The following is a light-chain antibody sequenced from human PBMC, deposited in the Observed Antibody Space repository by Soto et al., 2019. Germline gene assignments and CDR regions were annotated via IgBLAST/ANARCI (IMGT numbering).Light chain of an antibody. V-gene: IGLV2-8*01. CDR2: EVT. Sequence: QSVLTQPPSASGSPGQSVTISCTGTSSDVGGYNYVSWYQQHPGKVPKLMIYEVTKRPSGVPDRFSGSKSGNTASLTVSGLQTEDEADYYCSSYAGTAYASGTGTKVTVL. CDR1: SSDVGGYNY. J-gene: IGLJ1*01. CDR3: SSYAGTAYA.